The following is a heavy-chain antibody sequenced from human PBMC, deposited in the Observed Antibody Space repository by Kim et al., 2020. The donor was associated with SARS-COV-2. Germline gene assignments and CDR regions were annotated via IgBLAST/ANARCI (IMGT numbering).Heavy chain of an antibody. J-gene: IGHJ3*02. Sequence: QKFQGRSTITADESTSTAYMEVSSLRSEDTAVYYCARPYYDSTETDAFDIWGQGTMVTVSS. V-gene: IGHV1-69*01. CDR3: ARPYYDSTETDAFDI. D-gene: IGHD3-22*01.